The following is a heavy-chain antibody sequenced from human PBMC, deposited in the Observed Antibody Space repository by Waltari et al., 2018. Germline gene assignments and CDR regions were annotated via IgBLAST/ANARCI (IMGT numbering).Heavy chain of an antibody. J-gene: IGHJ6*02. Sequence: QVQLVQSGAEVKKPGASVKVSCKASGYTFTGYYMHWVRQAPGQGLEWMGRINPNSGGTNYAQKFQGRVTMTRDTSISTAYMELSRLRSDDTAVYYCARVEMATINALYYYYGMDVWGQGTTVTVSS. CDR3: ARVEMATINALYYYYGMDV. V-gene: IGHV1-2*06. D-gene: IGHD5-12*01. CDR1: GYTFTGYY. CDR2: INPNSGGT.